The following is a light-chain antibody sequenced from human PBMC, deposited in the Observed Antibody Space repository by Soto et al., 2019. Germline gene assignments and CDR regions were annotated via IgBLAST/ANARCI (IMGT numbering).Light chain of an antibody. Sequence: QSALTQPPSASGSPGQSVTISCTGTSSDVGGYNYVSWYQQHPGKAPKLMIYEVSKRPSGVPDRFSGSKSVNTASLTVSGLQAEDEADYYCSSYACSLYFVGTGTKLTVL. V-gene: IGLV2-8*01. J-gene: IGLJ1*01. CDR3: SSYACSLYF. CDR1: SSDVGGYNY. CDR2: EVS.